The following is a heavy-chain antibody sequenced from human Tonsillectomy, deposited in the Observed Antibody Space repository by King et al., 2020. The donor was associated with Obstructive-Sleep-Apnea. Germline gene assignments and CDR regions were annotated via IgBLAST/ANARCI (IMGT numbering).Heavy chain of an antibody. J-gene: IGHJ4*02. CDR2: IDSSGST. Sequence: VQLQESGPGLVKPSQTLSLTCTVSAGSISSGVHYWSWICQHPGKGLEWIGYIDSSGSTYYNPSLKSRFTMSVDTFKNKFSLELSFVTAADTAVYYCARGEETYYSDYWGQGTLVTVSS. CDR3: ARGEETYYSDY. CDR1: AGSISSGVHY. V-gene: IGHV4-31*03.